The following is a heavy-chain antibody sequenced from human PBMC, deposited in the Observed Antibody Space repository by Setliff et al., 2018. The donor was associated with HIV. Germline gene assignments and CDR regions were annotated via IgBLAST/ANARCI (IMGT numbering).Heavy chain of an antibody. CDR2: ISGSGIST. D-gene: IGHD2-2*01. J-gene: IGHJ4*02. CDR1: GFTFSSHA. Sequence: PGGSLRLSCAASGFTFSSHAMTWVRQAPGQGLEWVSIISGSGISTYYADSRKGRFTISRDNAKNSLYLQMNSLRAEDTAVYYCARGEPSILIEPAAFFDYWGQGTLVTVSS. CDR3: ARGEPSILIEPAAFFDY. V-gene: IGHV3-23*01.